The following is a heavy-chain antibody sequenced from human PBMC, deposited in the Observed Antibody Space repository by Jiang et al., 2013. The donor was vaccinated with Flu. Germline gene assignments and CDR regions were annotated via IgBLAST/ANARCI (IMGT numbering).Heavy chain of an antibody. CDR1: GYTFTSYG. V-gene: IGHV1-18*01. CDR3: ARTRLYYYDSSGYYRSFFDY. D-gene: IGHD3-22*01. CDR2: ISAYNGNT. Sequence: SGAEVKKPGASVKVSCKASGYTFTSYGISWVRQAPGQGLEWMGWISAYNGNTNYAQKLQGRVTMTTDTSTSTAYMELRSLRSDDTAVYYCARTRLYYYDSSGYYRSFFDYWGQGTLVTVSS. J-gene: IGHJ4*02.